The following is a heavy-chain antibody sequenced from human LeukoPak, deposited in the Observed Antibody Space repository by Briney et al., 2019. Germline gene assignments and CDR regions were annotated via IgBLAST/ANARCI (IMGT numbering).Heavy chain of an antibody. J-gene: IGHJ4*02. CDR2: INAYNGNT. Sequence: ASVKVSCKASGYTFSSYGFSCVRQAPGQGLEWMGWINAYNGNTNYAQNLQGRVTMPIDTSTSTAYMELRSLRSDDTAVYYCARRQGTTLNFDYWGQGTLVTVSS. CDR1: GYTFSSYG. V-gene: IGHV1-18*01. D-gene: IGHD1-1*01. CDR3: ARRQGTTLNFDY.